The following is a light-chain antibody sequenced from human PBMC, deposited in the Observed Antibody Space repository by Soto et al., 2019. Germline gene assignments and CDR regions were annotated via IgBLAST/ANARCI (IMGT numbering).Light chain of an antibody. CDR3: QQYVSSPWA. V-gene: IGKV3D-15*02. CDR2: GAS. Sequence: IVMKQSPATLSVSPGERATLSCRASQTINNNVAWYQLKDGQVPRLVIYGASTRATDIPARFSGSGSGTDFTLTISRLEPEDFAVYYCQQYVSSPWAFGQGTKVDIK. J-gene: IGKJ1*01. CDR1: QTINNN.